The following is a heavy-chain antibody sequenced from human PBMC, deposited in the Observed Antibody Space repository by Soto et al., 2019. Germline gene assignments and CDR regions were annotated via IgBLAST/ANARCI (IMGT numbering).Heavy chain of an antibody. CDR2: IYYSGST. D-gene: IGHD3-16*02. CDR1: GGSISSGDYY. Sequence: SETLSLTCTVSGGSISSGDYYWSWLRQPPGKGLEWIGYIYYSGSTYYNPSLKSRVTISVNTSKNQFSLKLSSVTAADTAVYYCARASGDYVWGSYRHNWFDPWGQGTLVTVSS. CDR3: ARASGDYVWGSYRHNWFDP. J-gene: IGHJ5*02. V-gene: IGHV4-30-4*01.